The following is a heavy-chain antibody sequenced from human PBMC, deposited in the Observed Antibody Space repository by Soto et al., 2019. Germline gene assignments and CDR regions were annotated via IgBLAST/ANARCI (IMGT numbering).Heavy chain of an antibody. CDR3: ARVYGITMVRGVITPQYYFDY. J-gene: IGHJ4*02. CDR2: IYYSGST. Sequence: SETLSLTCTVSGGSISSYYWSWIRQPPGKGLEWIGYIYYSGSTNYNPSLKSRVTISVDTSKNQFSLKLSSVTAADTAVYYCARVYGITMVRGVITPQYYFDYWGQGTLVTVSS. V-gene: IGHV4-59*01. CDR1: GGSISSYY. D-gene: IGHD3-10*01.